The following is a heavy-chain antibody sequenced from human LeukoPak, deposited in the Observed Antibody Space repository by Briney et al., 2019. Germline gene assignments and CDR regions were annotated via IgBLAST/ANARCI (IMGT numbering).Heavy chain of an antibody. D-gene: IGHD1-14*01. J-gene: IGHJ2*01. CDR2: INWNGAST. V-gene: IGHV3-20*04. CDR1: GFTFDEHG. CDR3: AGGDRNGWYFDL. Sequence: PGGSLRLSCAGSGFTFDEHGMSWVRQAPGKGLEWVSGINWNGASTGYGDSVKGRFTISRDNAKNSLFLQMNSLRAEDTALYYCAGGDRNGWYFDLWGRGTLATVSS.